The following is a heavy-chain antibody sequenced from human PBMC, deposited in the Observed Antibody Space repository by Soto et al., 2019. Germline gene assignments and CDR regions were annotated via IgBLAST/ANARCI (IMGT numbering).Heavy chain of an antibody. Sequence: PSDTLSLTCTVSGGSISSYYWSWIRQPPGKGLEWIGYIYNSESTNSKPSLKSRVPISLDTSKNQFSLKMSSVTAAHTAVYYCAYGDCPGPFHXWGQVTLVTVSX. CDR3: AYGDCPGPFHX. CDR2: IYNSEST. D-gene: IGHD4-17*01. V-gene: IGHV4-59*01. CDR1: GGSISSYY. J-gene: IGHJ4*02.